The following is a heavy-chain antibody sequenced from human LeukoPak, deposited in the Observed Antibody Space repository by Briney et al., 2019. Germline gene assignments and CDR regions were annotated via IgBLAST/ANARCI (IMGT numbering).Heavy chain of an antibody. J-gene: IGHJ3*02. V-gene: IGHV1-69*04. Sequence: ASVKVSCKASGGTFSSYAISWVRQAPGQGLEWMGRIIPILGIANYAQKFQGRVTITADKSTSTAYMELSSLRSEDTAVYYYANPEAGTGPYDAFDIWGQGTMVTVSS. CDR1: GGTFSSYA. CDR3: ANPEAGTGPYDAFDI. CDR2: IIPILGIA. D-gene: IGHD6-13*01.